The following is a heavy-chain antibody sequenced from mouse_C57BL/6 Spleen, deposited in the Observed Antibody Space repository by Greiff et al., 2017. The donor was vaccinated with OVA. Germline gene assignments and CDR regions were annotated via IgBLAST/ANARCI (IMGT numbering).Heavy chain of an antibody. J-gene: IGHJ2*01. V-gene: IGHV1-59*01. CDR2: IDPSDSYT. D-gene: IGHD1-1*01. CDR3: ARGVGSSYGYFDY. CDR1: GYTFTSYW. Sequence: QVQLQQSGAELVRPGTSVKLSCKASGYTFTSYWMHWVKQRPGQGLEWIGVIDPSDSYTNCNQKFKGKATLTVDTSSSTAYMQLSSLTSEDSAVYYCARGVGSSYGYFDYWGQGTTLTVSS.